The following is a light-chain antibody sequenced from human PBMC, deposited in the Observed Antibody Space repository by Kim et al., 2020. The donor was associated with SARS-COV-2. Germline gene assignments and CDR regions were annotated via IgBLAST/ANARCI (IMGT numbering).Light chain of an antibody. CDR3: QAWDRNTVV. CDR1: NLGEKY. V-gene: IGLV3-1*01. J-gene: IGLJ2*01. CDR2: QDN. Sequence: SYELTQPPSVSVSPGQTASITCSGDNLGEKYASWYQQKAGQSPVLVIYQDNKRPSGIPERFSGSNSGNTATLTISGTQAMDEADYYCQAWDRNTVVFGGGTKLTVL.